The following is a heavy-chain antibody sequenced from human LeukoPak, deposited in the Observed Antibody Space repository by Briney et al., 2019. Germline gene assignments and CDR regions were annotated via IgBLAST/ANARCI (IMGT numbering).Heavy chain of an antibody. V-gene: IGHV3-74*01. CDR1: GFTFTSYW. Sequence: PGGSLRLSCTASGFTFTSYWMQWVRQAPGEGLVWVSCINNDGSSTNYADSVKGRFTISRDNSKNTVYLQMNSLKTEDTAVYYCARSSAYWPFDYWGQGTLVTVSS. J-gene: IGHJ4*02. CDR2: INNDGSST. CDR3: ARSSAYWPFDY. D-gene: IGHD2-8*02.